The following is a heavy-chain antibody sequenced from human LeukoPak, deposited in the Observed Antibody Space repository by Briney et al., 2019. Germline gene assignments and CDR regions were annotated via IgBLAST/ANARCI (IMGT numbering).Heavy chain of an antibody. D-gene: IGHD3-16*02. J-gene: IGHJ4*02. V-gene: IGHV3-23*01. Sequence: PGGSLRLSCAASGFTFSSYAMSWVRQAPGRGLEWVSAISGSGGSTYYADSVKGRFTISRDNSKNTLYLQMNSLRAEDTAVYYCATRPTYYDYVWGSYRFDYWGQGTLVTVSS. CDR1: GFTFSSYA. CDR2: ISGSGGST. CDR3: ATRPTYYDYVWGSYRFDY.